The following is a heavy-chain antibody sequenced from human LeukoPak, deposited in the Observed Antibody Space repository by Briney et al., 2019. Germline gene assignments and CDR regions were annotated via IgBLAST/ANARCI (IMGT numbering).Heavy chain of an antibody. CDR1: GYSISSGYY. J-gene: IGHJ3*02. D-gene: IGHD3-16*02. Sequence: SETLSLTCAVSGYSISSGYYWGWIRQPPGKGLEWIGRIYHSGSTYYNPSLKSRVTISVDTSKNQFSLKLSSVTAADTAVYYCARAPLITSGGVIGDAFDIWGQGTMVTVSS. V-gene: IGHV4-38-2*01. CDR2: IYHSGST. CDR3: ARAPLITSGGVIGDAFDI.